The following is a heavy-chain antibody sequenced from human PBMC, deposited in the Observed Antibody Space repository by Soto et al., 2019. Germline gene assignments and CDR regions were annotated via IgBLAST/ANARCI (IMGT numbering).Heavy chain of an antibody. CDR1: GFTFSSYA. Sequence: PGGSLRLSCAASGFTFSSYAMSGVRQAPGKGLEWVSAISGSGGSTYYADSVKGRFTISRDNSKNTLYLQMNSLRAEDTALYYCAKDRGLRMVAGAMDVWGQGTTVTVSS. D-gene: IGHD6-19*01. CDR2: ISGSGGST. J-gene: IGHJ6*02. V-gene: IGHV3-23*01. CDR3: AKDRGLRMVAGAMDV.